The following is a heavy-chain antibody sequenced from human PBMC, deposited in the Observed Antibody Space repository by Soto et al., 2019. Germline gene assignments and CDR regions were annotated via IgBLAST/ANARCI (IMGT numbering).Heavy chain of an antibody. CDR2: IYHSVST. D-gene: IGHD4-17*01. Sequence: SQTLSLTCPVSGGSISSGGSSCSWLRQPPGKGLEWLGYIYHSVSTYYNPSLKSRVTIPVDRSKNQFSLKLSSVTPADTAVYCCARASPTGVTTFEYWGQGTMVTVSS. J-gene: IGHJ4*02. CDR1: GGSISSGGSS. CDR3: ARASPTGVTTFEY. V-gene: IGHV4-30-2*01.